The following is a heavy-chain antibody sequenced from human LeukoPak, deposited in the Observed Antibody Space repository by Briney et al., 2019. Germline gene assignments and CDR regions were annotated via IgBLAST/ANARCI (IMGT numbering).Heavy chain of an antibody. CDR3: ASRLGYCSGGSCHGGFDY. J-gene: IGHJ4*02. Sequence: GGSLRLSCAASGFTFSSYAMSWVRQAPGKGLEWVSAISGSGGSTYYADSVKGRFTISRDNSKNTLYLQMNSLRAEDTAVYYCASRLGYCSGGSCHGGFDYWGQGTLVTVSS. CDR1: GFTFSSYA. CDR2: ISGSGGST. D-gene: IGHD2-15*01. V-gene: IGHV3-23*01.